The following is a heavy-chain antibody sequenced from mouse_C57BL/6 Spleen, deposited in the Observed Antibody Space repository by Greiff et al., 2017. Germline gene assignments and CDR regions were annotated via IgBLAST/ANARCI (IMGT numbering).Heavy chain of an antibody. Sequence: EVKLMESGGDLVKPGGSLKLSCAASGFTFSSYGMSWVRQTPDKRLEWVATISSGGSYTYYPDSVKGRFTISRDNAKNTLYLQMSSLKSEDTAMYYCARHDEAWFAYWGQGTLVTVSA. CDR1: GFTFSSYG. J-gene: IGHJ3*01. CDR3: ARHDEAWFAY. V-gene: IGHV5-6*01. CDR2: ISSGGSYT.